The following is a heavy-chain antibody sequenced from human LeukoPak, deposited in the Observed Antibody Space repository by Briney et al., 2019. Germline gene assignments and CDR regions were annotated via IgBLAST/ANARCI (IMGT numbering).Heavy chain of an antibody. D-gene: IGHD3-9*01. CDR3: ARRLRHWVRYFDWLLGPSYFDY. Sequence: PSETLSPTCAVYGGSFSGYYWSWIRQPPGKGLEWIGEINHSGSTNYNPSLKSRVTISVDTSKNQFSLKLSSVTAADTAVYYCARRLRHWVRYFDWLLGPSYFDYWGQGTLVTVSS. CDR1: GGSFSGYY. CDR2: INHSGST. J-gene: IGHJ4*02. V-gene: IGHV4-34*01.